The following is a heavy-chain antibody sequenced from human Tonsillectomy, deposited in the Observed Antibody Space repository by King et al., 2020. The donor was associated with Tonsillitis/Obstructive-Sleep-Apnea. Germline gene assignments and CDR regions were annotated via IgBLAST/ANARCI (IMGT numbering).Heavy chain of an antibody. CDR3: ARDLPEHCSSASCDYYFDF. CDR1: GFTFSAYS. V-gene: IGHV3-48*02. J-gene: IGHJ4*02. D-gene: IGHD2-2*01. CDR2: ISSRGSAI. Sequence: VQLVESGGGLVQPGGSLRLSCVASGFTFSAYSMNWVRQAPGKGLEWVSYISSRGSAIYYADSVKDRFTISRDNVKNSLYLQMNSLRDEDTAVYYCARDLPEHCSSASCDYYFDFWGQGTLVTVSS.